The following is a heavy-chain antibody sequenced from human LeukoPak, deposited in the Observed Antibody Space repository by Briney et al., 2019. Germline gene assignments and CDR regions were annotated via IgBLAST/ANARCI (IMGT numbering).Heavy chain of an antibody. CDR3: ARLLRVVTTIPFDY. J-gene: IGHJ4*02. CDR1: GGSISSSTYY. V-gene: IGHV4-39*01. CDR2: MYYRGTT. Sequence: SETLSLTCTISGGSISSSTYYWGWIRQPPGKGLEWIGSMYYRGTTYYNPPLKSRVTISVDTSENQFSLNLSSVTASDTAVYYCARLLRVVTTIPFDYWGQGTLVTVFS. D-gene: IGHD2-21*02.